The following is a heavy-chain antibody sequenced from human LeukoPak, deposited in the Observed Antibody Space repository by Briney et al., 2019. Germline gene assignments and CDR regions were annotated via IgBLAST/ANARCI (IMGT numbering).Heavy chain of an antibody. Sequence: PGGSLRLSCAASGFTFSSYSMNWVRQAPGKGLEWVSSISSSSSYIYYADSVKGRFTVSRDNAKNSVYLQMNSLRAEDTAVYYCARVSWFPGTSYYYMDDWGKGTTVTVSS. J-gene: IGHJ6*03. V-gene: IGHV3-21*01. CDR1: GFTFSSYS. CDR3: ARVSWFPGTSYYYMDD. CDR2: ISSSSSYI. D-gene: IGHD1-1*01.